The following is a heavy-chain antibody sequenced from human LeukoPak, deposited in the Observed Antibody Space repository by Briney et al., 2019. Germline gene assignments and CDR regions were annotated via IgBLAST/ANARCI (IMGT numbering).Heavy chain of an antibody. CDR1: GFIFSNYW. Sequence: GGSLRLSCAASGFIFSNYWMSWVRQAPGKGLEWVANIKQDGSEKYYVDSVKGRFTISRDNAKNSLYLQMNSLRAEDTAVYYCARFPMSFDFWGQGTLVTVSS. V-gene: IGHV3-7*03. CDR3: ARFPMSFDF. D-gene: IGHD3-10*02. CDR2: IKQDGSEK. J-gene: IGHJ4*02.